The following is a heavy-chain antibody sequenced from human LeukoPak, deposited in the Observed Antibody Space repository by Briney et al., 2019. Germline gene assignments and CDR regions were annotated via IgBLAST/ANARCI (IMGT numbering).Heavy chain of an antibody. CDR1: GFTFDDYA. Sequence: PGGSLRLSCAASGFTFDDYAMHWVRQAPGKGLEWVSGISWNSGSIGYADSVKGRFTISRDNSKTSLYLQMNSLRTEDTALYYCAKGTVVVTGPLDYWGQGTLVTVSS. J-gene: IGHJ4*02. CDR2: ISWNSGSI. D-gene: IGHD3-22*01. V-gene: IGHV3-9*01. CDR3: AKGTVVVTGPLDY.